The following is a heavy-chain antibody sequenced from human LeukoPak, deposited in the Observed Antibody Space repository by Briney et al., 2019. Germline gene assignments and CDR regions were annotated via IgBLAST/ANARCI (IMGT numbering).Heavy chain of an antibody. CDR1: GYTFTSYG. CDR3: ARVNGDQVDAFDI. CDR2: ISAYNGNT. D-gene: IGHD7-27*01. Sequence: ASVKVSCKASGYTFTSYGISWVRQAPGQGLEWMGWISAYNGNTKYAQNLQGRVTMTTDRSTRKAYMELRSLRSDDTAVYYCARVNGDQVDAFDIWGQGTMVTVSS. J-gene: IGHJ3*02. V-gene: IGHV1-18*01.